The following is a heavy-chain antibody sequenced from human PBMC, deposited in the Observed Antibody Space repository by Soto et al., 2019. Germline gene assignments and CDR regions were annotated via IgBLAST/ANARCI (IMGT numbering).Heavy chain of an antibody. CDR2: ISNNGDST. V-gene: IGHV3-64*02. J-gene: IGHJ6*02. CDR1: GFTFSNYW. D-gene: IGHD3-16*01. CDR3: ATWAFHHGLDV. Sequence: PGGSLRLSCAASGFTFSNYWMSWVRRAPGKGLEYVSTISNNGDSTYYADSVKGRFTISRDNSKNTLYLQMGSLRAEDMGVYYCATWAFHHGLDVWGQGTTVTVSS.